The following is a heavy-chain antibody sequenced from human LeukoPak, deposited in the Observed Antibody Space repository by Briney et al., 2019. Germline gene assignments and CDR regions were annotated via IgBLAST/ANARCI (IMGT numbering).Heavy chain of an antibody. CDR1: GGSISSHY. Sequence: PSETLSLTCTVSGGSISSHYWSWIRQPPGKGLEWIGYIYYSGSTNYNPSLKSRVTISVDTSKNQFSLKLSSVTAADTAVYYCARDRGSYGAFDIWGQGTMVTVSS. D-gene: IGHD1-26*01. J-gene: IGHJ3*02. CDR2: IYYSGST. CDR3: ARDRGSYGAFDI. V-gene: IGHV4-59*11.